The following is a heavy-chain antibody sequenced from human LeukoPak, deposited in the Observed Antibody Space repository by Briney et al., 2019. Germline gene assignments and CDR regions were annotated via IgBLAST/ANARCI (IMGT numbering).Heavy chain of an antibody. CDR1: GFTVSSNY. J-gene: IGHJ4*02. CDR2: IYSDGTT. Sequence: GGSLRLSCAASGFTVSSNYMSWVRQAPGKGLEWVSVIYSDGTTYNADSVKGRFTISRDNSKNTLYLQINSLRAEDTAVYYCARGIAAAGTGLFNWGQGTLLTVSS. CDR3: ARGIAAAGTGLFN. V-gene: IGHV3-53*01. D-gene: IGHD6-13*01.